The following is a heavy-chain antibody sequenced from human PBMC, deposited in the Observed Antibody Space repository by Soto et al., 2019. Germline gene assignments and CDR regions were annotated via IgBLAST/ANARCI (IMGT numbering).Heavy chain of an antibody. J-gene: IGHJ6*02. Sequence: SGPTLVNPTETLTLTCTFSGFSLTSPGMCVSWIRQSPGKALEWLALIERDDDDKYYSTFLKPRLTISKDTRKNQVVLTMANMEPADTPTYYSARSIRGPRRFNGLDVWGQGTTVTVSS. CDR1: GFSLTSPGMC. CDR3: ARSIRGPRRFNGLDV. D-gene: IGHD1-20*01. V-gene: IGHV2-70*13. CDR2: IERDDDDK.